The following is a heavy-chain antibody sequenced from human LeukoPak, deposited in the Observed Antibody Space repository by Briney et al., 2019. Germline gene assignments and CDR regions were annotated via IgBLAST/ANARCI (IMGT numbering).Heavy chain of an antibody. CDR3: ARVGGCGPYYYYYYMDV. CDR1: GYSISSGYY. D-gene: IGHD1-26*01. V-gene: IGHV4-38-2*01. Sequence: SETLSLTCAVSGYSISSGYYWGWIRQPPGKGLEWIGSIYHSGSTYYNPSLKSRVTISVDTSKNQFSLKLSSVTAADTAVYYCARVGGCGPYYYYYYMDVWGKGTTVTVSS. J-gene: IGHJ6*03. CDR2: IYHSGST.